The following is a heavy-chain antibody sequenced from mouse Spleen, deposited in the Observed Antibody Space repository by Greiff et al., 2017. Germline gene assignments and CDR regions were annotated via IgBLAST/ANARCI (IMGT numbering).Heavy chain of an antibody. D-gene: IGHD3-2*02. CDR1: GFTFSDYG. V-gene: IGHV5-17*01. CDR2: ISSGSSTI. J-gene: IGHJ2*01. CDR3: ARGLRLRLFDY. Sequence: DVMLVESGGGLVKPGGSLKLSCAASGFTFSDYGMHWVRQAPEKGLEWVAYISSGSSTIYYADTVKGRFTISRDNAKNTLFLQMTSLRSEDTAMYYCARGLRLRLFDYWGQGTTLTVSS.